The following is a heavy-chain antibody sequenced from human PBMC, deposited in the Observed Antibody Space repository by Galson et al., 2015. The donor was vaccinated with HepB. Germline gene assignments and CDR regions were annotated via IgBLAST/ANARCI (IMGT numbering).Heavy chain of an antibody. CDR3: TRHPTDYYDSSGYYRYYYGMDV. D-gene: IGHD3-22*01. CDR1: GFTFSGSA. J-gene: IGHJ6*02. V-gene: IGHV3-73*01. Sequence: SLRLSCAASGFTFSGSAMHWVRQASGKGLEWVGRIRSKANSYATAYAASVKGRFTISRDDSKNTAYLQMNSLKTEDTAVYYCTRHPTDYYDSSGYYRYYYGMDVWGQGTTVTVSS. CDR2: IRSKANSYAT.